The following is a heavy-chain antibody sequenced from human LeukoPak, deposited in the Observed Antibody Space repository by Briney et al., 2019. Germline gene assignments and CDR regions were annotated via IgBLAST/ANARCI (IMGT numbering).Heavy chain of an antibody. J-gene: IGHJ4*02. Sequence: PGGSLRLSCAASGFTFSSYGMRWVRQAPGKGLEWVAVISYDGSNKYYADSVKGRFTISRDNSKNTLYLQMNSLRAEDTAIYYCVKHPSYYYDSSGSETEFDYWGQGTLVTVSS. CDR3: VKHPSYYYDSSGSETEFDY. V-gene: IGHV3-30*18. CDR1: GFTFSSYG. D-gene: IGHD3-22*01. CDR2: ISYDGSNK.